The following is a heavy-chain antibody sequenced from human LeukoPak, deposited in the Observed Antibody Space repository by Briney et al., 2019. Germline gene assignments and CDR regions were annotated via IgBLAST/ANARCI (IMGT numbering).Heavy chain of an antibody. V-gene: IGHV3-21*01. J-gene: IGHJ4*02. CDR3: ARDQALYYYGSGSYYPDY. D-gene: IGHD3-10*01. CDR2: ISSSSSYI. CDR1: GFTFSSYA. Sequence: GGSLRLSCAASGFTFSSYAMSWVRQAPGKGLEWVSSISSSSSYIYYADSVKGRFTISRDNAKNSLYLQMNSLRAEDTAVYYCARDQALYYYGSGSYYPDYWGQGTLVTVSS.